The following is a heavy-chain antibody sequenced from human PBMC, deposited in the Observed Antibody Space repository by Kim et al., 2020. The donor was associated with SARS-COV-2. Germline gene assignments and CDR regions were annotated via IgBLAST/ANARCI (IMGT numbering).Heavy chain of an antibody. J-gene: IGHJ4*02. CDR3: AKDGYYYDSSGYSDFWTD. D-gene: IGHD3-22*01. CDR2: ISGSGGST. Sequence: GGSLRLSCAASGFTFSSYAMSWVRQAPGKGLEWVSAISGSGGSTYYADSVKGRFTISRDNSKNTLYLQMNSLRAEDTAVYYCAKDGYYYDSSGYSDFWTDWGQGTLVTVSS. CDR1: GFTFSSYA. V-gene: IGHV3-23*01.